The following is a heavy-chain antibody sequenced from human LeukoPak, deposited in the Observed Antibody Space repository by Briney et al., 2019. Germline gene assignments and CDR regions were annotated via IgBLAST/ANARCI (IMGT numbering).Heavy chain of an antibody. J-gene: IGHJ4*02. V-gene: IGHV3-21*01. CDR3: AGGSSTTTYYLDY. CDR1: GFTFSSYS. Sequence: GGSLRLSCAASGFTFSSYSMNWVRQAPGEGLEWVSSISSSSSYIYYADSLKGRFTISRDNAKNSLYLQMNSLRVEDTAVYYCAGGSSTTTYYLDYWGQGTLVTVSS. D-gene: IGHD2-2*01. CDR2: ISSSSSYI.